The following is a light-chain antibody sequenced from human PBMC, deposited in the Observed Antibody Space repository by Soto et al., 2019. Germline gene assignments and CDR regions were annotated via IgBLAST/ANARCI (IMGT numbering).Light chain of an antibody. V-gene: IGLV2-14*01. J-gene: IGLJ1*01. CDR1: SSDVVGYDY. Sequence: QSVLTQPASVSGSPGQAITISCTGTSSDVVGYDYVSWYQHHTGKAPKLLMFEVSNRPSEVSNRFSGSKSGNTASLTISGLPLEDEADYYCTSYAITSPYVFGTGTKVTVL. CDR2: EVS. CDR3: TSYAITSPYV.